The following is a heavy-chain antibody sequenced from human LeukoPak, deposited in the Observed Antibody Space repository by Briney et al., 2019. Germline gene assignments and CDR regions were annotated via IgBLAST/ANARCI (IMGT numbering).Heavy chain of an antibody. V-gene: IGHV4-59*01. Sequence: SETLSLTRTEPGGSTTNFYGGCSRQSPGKGLELIGYIYYSGTTNYSPSLKSRASISVDTSKKQFSLKLSSVTAADAAVYYCARPPGVRLDIWGQGTMVTVSS. J-gene: IGHJ3*02. CDR1: GGSTTNFY. CDR3: ARPPGVRLDI. D-gene: IGHD3-10*01. CDR2: IYYSGTT.